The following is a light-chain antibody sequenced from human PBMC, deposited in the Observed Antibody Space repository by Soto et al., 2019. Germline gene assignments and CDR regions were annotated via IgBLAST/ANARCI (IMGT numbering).Light chain of an antibody. J-gene: IGLJ2*01. CDR1: SSDVGGYNY. CDR3: SSYAGSNNLL. CDR2: EVS. V-gene: IGLV2-8*01. Sequence: QSALTQPPSASGSPGQSVTISCTGTSSDVGGYNYVSWYQQHPGKAPKLIIYEVSKRPSGVPDRFSGSKSSNTASLTVSGLQAEDEAEFYCSSYAGSNNLLFGGGTKLTVL.